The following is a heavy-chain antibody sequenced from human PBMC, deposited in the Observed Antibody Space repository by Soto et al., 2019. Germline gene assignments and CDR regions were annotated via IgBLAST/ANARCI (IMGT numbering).Heavy chain of an antibody. J-gene: IGHJ5*02. D-gene: IGHD3-10*01. Sequence: GVSLRLSCTASGFTFDDYAMHWVRQAPGKGLEWVSGISWNSGSIGYADSVKGRFTISRDNAKNSLYLQMNSLRAEDTALYYCAKDNEGDYYGSGSYYHNWFDPWGQGTLVTVSS. CDR2: ISWNSGSI. V-gene: IGHV3-9*01. CDR1: GFTFDDYA. CDR3: AKDNEGDYYGSGSYYHNWFDP.